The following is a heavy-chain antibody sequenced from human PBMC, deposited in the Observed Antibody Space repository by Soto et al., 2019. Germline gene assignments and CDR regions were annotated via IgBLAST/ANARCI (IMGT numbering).Heavy chain of an antibody. V-gene: IGHV4-31*03. D-gene: IGHD3-9*01. CDR3: ASGGRGYDILTGYYSAYYYGMDV. Sequence: SETLSLTCTVSGGSINNGGYYWSWIRQHPGKGLEWIGYIFYSGSTYYNPSLKSRVTISVDTSKNQFSLKLSSVTAADTAVYYCASGGRGYDILTGYYSAYYYGMDVWGQGTTVTVSS. CDR1: GGSINNGGYY. J-gene: IGHJ6*02. CDR2: IFYSGST.